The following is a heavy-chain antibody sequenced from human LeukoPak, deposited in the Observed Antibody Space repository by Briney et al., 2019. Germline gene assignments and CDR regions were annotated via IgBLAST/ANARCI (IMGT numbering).Heavy chain of an antibody. V-gene: IGHV4-30-2*01. CDR2: VYHGGTT. J-gene: IGHJ5*02. D-gene: IGHD2-15*01. CDR1: GGSISSRDYS. Sequence: SETLSLTCAVSGGSISSRDYSWNWIRQPPGKGLEWIGSVYHGGTTYYNPSLKSRVSISEDRSNNQFFLKLSSVTAADTAVYYCARAVPYCSGGSCYSPARRWFDPWGQGTLVTVSS. CDR3: ARAVPYCSGGSCYSPARRWFDP.